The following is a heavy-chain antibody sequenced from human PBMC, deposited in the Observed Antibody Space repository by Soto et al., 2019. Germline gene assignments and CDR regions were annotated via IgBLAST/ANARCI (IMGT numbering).Heavy chain of an antibody. D-gene: IGHD2-15*01. V-gene: IGHV3-9*01. CDR2: ISWSSGSI. CDR3: AKTPAAGVVAAHFDY. Sequence: GGSLRLSCAASGFTFDDYAMHWVRQAPGKGLEWVSGISWSSGSIGYADSVKGRFTISRDNAKNYLYLQMNSLRAEDTALYYWAKTPAAGVVAAHFDYWGQGTLVTVSS. J-gene: IGHJ4*02. CDR1: GFTFDDYA.